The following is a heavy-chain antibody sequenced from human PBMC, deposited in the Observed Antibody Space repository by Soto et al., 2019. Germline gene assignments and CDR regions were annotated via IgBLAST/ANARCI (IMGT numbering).Heavy chain of an antibody. J-gene: IGHJ4*02. V-gene: IGHV4-61*01. CDR3: ARGSVTMFVRLLLPFAY. CDR1: GGSVSSGSYY. Sequence: SETLSITSTASGGSVSSGSYYWSWILQPPGKGLEWIGYIYYSGSTKYNPSLKSRVTISLDTSKNQFSLKLSSVTAADTAVYYCARGSVTMFVRLLLPFAYWGQRTLVTVSS. D-gene: IGHD3-10*02. CDR2: IYYSGST.